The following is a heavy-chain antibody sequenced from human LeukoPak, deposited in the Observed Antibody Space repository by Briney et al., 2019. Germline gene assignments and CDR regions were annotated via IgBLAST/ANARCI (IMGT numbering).Heavy chain of an antibody. CDR3: ARDLWQQLVALDAFDI. Sequence: GASVKVSCKASGYTFTSYGISWVRQAPGQGLEWMGWISAYNGNTNYAQKLQGRVTMTTDTSTSTAYMELRSLRSDDTAVYYCARDLWQQLVALDAFDIWGQGTMVTVSP. V-gene: IGHV1-18*01. CDR2: ISAYNGNT. J-gene: IGHJ3*02. CDR1: GYTFTSYG. D-gene: IGHD6-13*01.